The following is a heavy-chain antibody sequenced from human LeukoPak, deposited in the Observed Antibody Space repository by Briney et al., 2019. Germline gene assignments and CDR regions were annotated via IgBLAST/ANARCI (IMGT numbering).Heavy chain of an antibody. V-gene: IGHV3-7*01. D-gene: IGHD3-10*02. CDR3: AELGITMIGGV. J-gene: IGHJ6*04. CDR1: GFTFSSYW. Sequence: GGSLRLSCAASGFTFSSYWMSWVRQAPGKGLEWVANIKQDGSEKYYVDSVKGRFTISRDNAKNTVYLQMDSLRAEDTAVYYCAELGITMIGGVWGKGTTVTISS. CDR2: IKQDGSEK.